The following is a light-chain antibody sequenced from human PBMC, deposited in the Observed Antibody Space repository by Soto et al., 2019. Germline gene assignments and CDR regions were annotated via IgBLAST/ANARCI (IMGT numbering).Light chain of an antibody. CDR2: GAS. V-gene: IGKV3-20*01. Sequence: EIVLTQSPGTLSLSPGERATLSCRASQSVSSSYLAWYQQKPGQAPRILIYGASNKATGIPGRFSGSGSGTDFTLTISTLEPEDFAVYYCQQYGTSPPLYTFGQGTKLEIK. J-gene: IGKJ2*01. CDR3: QQYGTSPPLYT. CDR1: QSVSSSY.